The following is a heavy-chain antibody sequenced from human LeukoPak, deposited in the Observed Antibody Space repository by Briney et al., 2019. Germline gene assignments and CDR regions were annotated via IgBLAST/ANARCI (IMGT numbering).Heavy chain of an antibody. CDR2: IIPILGIA. J-gene: IGHJ4*02. V-gene: IGHV1-69*04. D-gene: IGHD3-10*01. Sequence: SVKVSCKASGGTFSSYAISWLRQAPGQGLEWMGRIIPILGIANYAQKFQGRVTITADKSTSTAYMELSRLRSEDTAVYYCASSITMVRGVNYYFDYWGQGTLVTVSS. CDR3: ASSITMVRGVNYYFDY. CDR1: GGTFSSYA.